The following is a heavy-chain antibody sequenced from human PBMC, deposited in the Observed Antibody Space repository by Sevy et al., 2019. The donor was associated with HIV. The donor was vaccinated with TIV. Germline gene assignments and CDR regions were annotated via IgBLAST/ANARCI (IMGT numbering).Heavy chain of an antibody. CDR3: ASWGGILASAGGC. CDR1: GFTFNSFW. J-gene: IGHJ4*02. D-gene: IGHD6-13*01. CDR2: INSDGSTT. Sequence: GGSLRLSCVGSGFTFNSFWMHWVRQAPGKGLVWVSHINSDGSTTDYADSVKGRFTISRDNAKNTLYLQMNSLRVEDTAVHYCASWGGILASAGGCWGRGTLVTVSS. V-gene: IGHV3-74*01.